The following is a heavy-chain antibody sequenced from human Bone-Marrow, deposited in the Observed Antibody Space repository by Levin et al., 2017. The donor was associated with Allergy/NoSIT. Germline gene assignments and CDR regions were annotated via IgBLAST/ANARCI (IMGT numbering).Heavy chain of an antibody. CDR2: IYYSGST. J-gene: IGHJ4*02. CDR3: ARVIFGEPQLDY. CDR1: GGSISSYY. Sequence: GSLRLSCTVSGGSISSYYWSWIRQPPGKGLEWIGYIYYSGSTNYNPSLKSRVTISVDTSKNQFSLKLSSVTAADTAVYYCARVIFGEPQLDYWGQGTLVTVSS. D-gene: IGHD3-10*01. V-gene: IGHV4-59*01.